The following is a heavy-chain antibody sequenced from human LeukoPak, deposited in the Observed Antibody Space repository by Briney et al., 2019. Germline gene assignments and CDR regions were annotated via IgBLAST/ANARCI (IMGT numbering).Heavy chain of an antibody. CDR2: ISSSSSYI. V-gene: IGHV3-21*01. Sequence: KPGGSLRLSCAASGFTFSSYSMNWVRQAPGKGLEWVSSISSSSSYIYYADSVKGRFTISRDDAKNSLYPQMNSLRAEDTAVYYCASCYYDSSGYYYYAFDIWGQGTMVTVSS. D-gene: IGHD3-22*01. CDR3: ASCYYDSSGYYYYAFDI. CDR1: GFTFSSYS. J-gene: IGHJ3*02.